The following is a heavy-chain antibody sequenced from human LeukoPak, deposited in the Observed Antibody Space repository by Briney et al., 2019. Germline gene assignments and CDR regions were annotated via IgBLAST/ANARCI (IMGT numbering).Heavy chain of an antibody. CDR3: ARARYSSGWYRERDAFDI. J-gene: IGHJ3*02. CDR1: GGSISSGGYY. V-gene: IGHV4-61*08. Sequence: SQTLSLTCTVSGGSISSGGYYWSWIRQHPGKGLEWIGYIYYSGSTNYNPSPKSRVTISVDTSKNQFSLKLSSVTAADTAVYYCARARYSSGWYRERDAFDIWGQGTMVTVSS. D-gene: IGHD6-19*01. CDR2: IYYSGST.